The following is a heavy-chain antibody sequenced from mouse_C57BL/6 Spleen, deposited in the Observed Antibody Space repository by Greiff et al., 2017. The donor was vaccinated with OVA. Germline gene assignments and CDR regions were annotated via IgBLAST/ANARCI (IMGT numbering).Heavy chain of an antibody. Sequence: VQLKESGPELVKPGASVKISCKASGYSFTDYNMNWVKQSNGKSLEWIGVINPNYGTTSYNQKFKGKATLTVDQSSSTAYMQLSSLTSEDSAVYYCARDRDYYGSSGWYFDVWGTGTTVTVSS. V-gene: IGHV1-39*01. J-gene: IGHJ1*03. CDR1: GYSFTDYN. CDR3: ARDRDYYGSSGWYFDV. D-gene: IGHD1-1*01. CDR2: INPNYGTT.